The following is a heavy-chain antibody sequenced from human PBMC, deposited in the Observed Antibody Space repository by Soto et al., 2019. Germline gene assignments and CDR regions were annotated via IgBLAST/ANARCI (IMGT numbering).Heavy chain of an antibody. Sequence: GESLKISCKGSGYSFTSYWIGWVRQMPGKGLEWMGIIYPGDSDTRYSPSFQGQVTIPADKSISTAYLQWGSLKASDTAMYYCARHEALYSGYVKEYYYYYMDVWGKGTTVTVSS. CDR2: IYPGDSDT. D-gene: IGHD5-12*01. J-gene: IGHJ6*03. CDR3: ARHEALYSGYVKEYYYYYMDV. V-gene: IGHV5-51*01. CDR1: GYSFTSYW.